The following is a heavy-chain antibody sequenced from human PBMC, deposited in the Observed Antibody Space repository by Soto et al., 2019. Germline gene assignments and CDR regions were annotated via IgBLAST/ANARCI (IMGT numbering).Heavy chain of an antibody. CDR3: ARDYWANEKRFES. D-gene: IGHD2-8*02. V-gene: IGHV4-61*01. CDR2: VYYSGTT. CDR1: GVTVNSGSYY. J-gene: IGHJ4*02. Sequence: PSAPLSLTCTVSGVTVNSGSYYLTWIRQSPGRGLEWIGYVYYSGTTKYNPSLKSRATISVDTTNNQFSLRLGPMTPADTAVYYCARDYWANEKRFESWGQGTLVTVSS.